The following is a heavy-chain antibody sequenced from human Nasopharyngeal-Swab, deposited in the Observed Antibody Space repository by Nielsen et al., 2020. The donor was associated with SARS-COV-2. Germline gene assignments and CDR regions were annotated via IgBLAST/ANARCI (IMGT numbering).Heavy chain of an antibody. CDR3: ARTVNPGYSSEI. V-gene: IGHV1-18*01. J-gene: IGHJ1*01. Sequence: WVRQAPGQGLEGMGWISTYNGDTNNTQKFQGRVAMTTDTSTSTAYMELRSLRTDVTAVYYCARTVNPGYSSEIWGQGTRVTVSS. D-gene: IGHD5-18*01. CDR2: ISTYNGDT.